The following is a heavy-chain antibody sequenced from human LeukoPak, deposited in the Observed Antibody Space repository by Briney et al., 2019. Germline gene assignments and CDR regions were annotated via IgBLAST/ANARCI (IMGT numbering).Heavy chain of an antibody. CDR1: GFTFSSYT. D-gene: IGHD3-9*01. Sequence: GGLVKPGGSLRLSCAASGFTFSSYTVNWVRQAPGKGLEWVSSISSSGYYIYYADSVKGRFTISRDNSASTLYLQLNSLRPEDTAVYYCATGRGLPGYQYFDYWGQGTLVAVSS. CDR3: ATGRGLPGYQYFDY. CDR2: ISSSGYYI. V-gene: IGHV3-21*01. J-gene: IGHJ4*02.